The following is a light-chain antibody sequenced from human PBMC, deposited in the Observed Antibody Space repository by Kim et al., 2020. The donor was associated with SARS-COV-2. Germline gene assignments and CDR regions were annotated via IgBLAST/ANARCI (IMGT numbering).Light chain of an antibody. CDR2: WAS. V-gene: IGKV4-1*01. CDR3: QQYHSIPIT. Sequence: DIVMTQSPDSLAVSLGERATINCKSSQSLLYSSNNKNYLGWYQLKPGQPPKLLIHWASTRESGVPDRFSGSRSGTDFTLTISSLQAEDVAVYYCQQYHSIPITFGQGTRLEIK. CDR1: QSLLYSSNNKNY. J-gene: IGKJ5*01.